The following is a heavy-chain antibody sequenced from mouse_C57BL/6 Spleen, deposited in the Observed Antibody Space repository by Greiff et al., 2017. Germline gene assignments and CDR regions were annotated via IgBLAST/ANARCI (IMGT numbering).Heavy chain of an antibody. CDR2: ISGGGGNT. CDR1: GFTFSSYT. D-gene: IGHD2-4*01. V-gene: IGHV5-9*01. CDR3: ARHYDYDEGYYAMDY. J-gene: IGHJ4*01. Sequence: VQLKQSGGGLVKPGGSLKLSCAASGFTFSSYTMSWVRQTPEKRLEWVATISGGGGNTYYPDSVKGRFTISRDNAKNTLYLQMSSLRSEDTALYYCARHYDYDEGYYAMDYWGQGTSVTVSS.